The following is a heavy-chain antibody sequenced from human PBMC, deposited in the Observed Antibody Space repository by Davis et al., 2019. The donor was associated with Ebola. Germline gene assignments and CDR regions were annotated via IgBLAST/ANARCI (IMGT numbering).Heavy chain of an antibody. CDR2: IDPTDSYT. D-gene: IGHD3-22*01. CDR3: ARHVPPYYYDSSGPLDI. V-gene: IGHV5-10-1*01. J-gene: IGHJ3*02. Sequence: PGGSLRLSCKGSGYTFTSYWISWVRQLPGKGLEWTGRIDPTDSYTTYSPSFQGHVTISADKSISTAYLQWSSLKASDTAMYYCARHVPPYYYDSSGPLDIWGQGTMVTVSS. CDR1: GYTFTSYW.